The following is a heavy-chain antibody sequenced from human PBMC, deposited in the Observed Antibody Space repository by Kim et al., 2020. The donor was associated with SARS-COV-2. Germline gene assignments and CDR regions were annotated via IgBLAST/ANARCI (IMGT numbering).Heavy chain of an antibody. V-gene: IGHV4-59*01. CDR2: IYYSGST. J-gene: IGHJ6*02. CDR1: GGSISSYY. Sequence: SETLSLTCTVSGGSISSYYWSWIRQPPGKGLEWIWYIYYSGSTNYNPSLKSRVTISVDTSKNQFSLKLSSVTAADTAVYYCAGGYSSSWSYYYYGMDVWGQGTTATVSS. D-gene: IGHD6-13*01. CDR3: AGGYSSSWSYYYYGMDV.